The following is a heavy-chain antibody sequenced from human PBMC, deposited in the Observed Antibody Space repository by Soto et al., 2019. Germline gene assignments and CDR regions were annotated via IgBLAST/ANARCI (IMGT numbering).Heavy chain of an antibody. Sequence: QVQLQESGPGLVKTSQTLSLTCTVSGGSITSVSYYWSWIRQHPGKGLEWIGYIHSSGSTYYNPSLKRRMTMSMDTSNSQFSLKLSSATAADTAVYYCARVPLGSMAAHFLDDWGQGTLVTVSS. V-gene: IGHV4-31*03. D-gene: IGHD3-10*01. CDR1: GGSITSVSYY. CDR3: ARVPLGSMAAHFLDD. CDR2: IHSSGST. J-gene: IGHJ4*02.